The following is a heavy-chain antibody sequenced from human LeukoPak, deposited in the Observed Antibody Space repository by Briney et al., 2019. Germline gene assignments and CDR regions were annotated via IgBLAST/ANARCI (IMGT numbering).Heavy chain of an antibody. V-gene: IGHV1-69*01. CDR3: ARIPLEVVVPAANHWYFDL. CDR1: GGTFISYA. D-gene: IGHD2-2*01. J-gene: IGHJ2*01. CDR2: IIPIFGTA. Sequence: SVKVSCKASGGTFISYAISWVRQAPGEGGERMGGIIPIFGTANYAQKFQGRVTITADDSTSTAYMELSSLRSEDTAVYYCARIPLEVVVPAANHWYFDLWGRGTLVTVSS.